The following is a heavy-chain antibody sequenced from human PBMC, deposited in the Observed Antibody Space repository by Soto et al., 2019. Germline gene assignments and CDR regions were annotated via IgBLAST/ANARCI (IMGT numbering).Heavy chain of an antibody. CDR1: GFTFSSYG. V-gene: IGHV3-33*01. Sequence: QVQLVESGGGVVQPGRSLRLSCAASGFTFSSYGMHWVRQAPGKGLEWVAVIWYDGSNKYYADSVKGRFTISRDNSKNTLYLQMNSLRAEDTAVYYCARGRGIGYYYYMYVWGKGTTVTVSS. CDR2: IWYDGSNK. J-gene: IGHJ6*03. D-gene: IGHD3-16*01. CDR3: ARGRGIGYYYYMYV.